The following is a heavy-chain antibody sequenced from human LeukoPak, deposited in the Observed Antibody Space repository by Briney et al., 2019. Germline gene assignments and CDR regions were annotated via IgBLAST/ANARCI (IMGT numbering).Heavy chain of an antibody. CDR2: INRDGTEK. J-gene: IGHJ4*02. V-gene: IGHV3-7*04. CDR3: VRGDWYLES. D-gene: IGHD2-21*01. Sequence: GGSLRLSCATSGFNFNVSRTTCVRQAPGKGLQCVATINRDGTEKHFLDSVEGRFTITRDNAKNSLYLQMKTRRPLDTTVYICVRGDWYLESWGQGTLVTVSS. CDR1: GFNFNVSR.